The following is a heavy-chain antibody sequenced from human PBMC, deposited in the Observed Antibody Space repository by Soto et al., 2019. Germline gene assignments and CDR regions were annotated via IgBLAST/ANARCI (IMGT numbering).Heavy chain of an antibody. CDR2: INPNTGGT. D-gene: IGHD6-6*01. Sequence: ASAEASCNASVYRFAGYYRHWVRQAPGQGLEYMGWINPNTGGTKYSQRFQGRVTMTGGTLLLNWLTSDDTAVYYCARSLSTIGARLDYWGQGTLVTVSS. CDR3: ARSLSTIGARLDY. CDR1: VYRFAGYY. V-gene: IGHV1-2*02. J-gene: IGHJ4*01.